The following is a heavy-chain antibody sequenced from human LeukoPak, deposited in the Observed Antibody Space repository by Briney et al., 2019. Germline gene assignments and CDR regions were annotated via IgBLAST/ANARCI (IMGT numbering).Heavy chain of an antibody. J-gene: IGHJ4*02. CDR2: ISYDGSNK. D-gene: IGHD1-26*01. V-gene: IGHV3-30*01. CDR3: ARKIYSGSYTAFDY. CDR1: GFTFSSYA. Sequence: GGSLRLFCAASGFTFSSYAMHWVRQAPGKGLEWVAVISYDGSNKYYADSVKGRFAISRDNSKNTLYLQMNSLRAEDTAVYYCARKIYSGSYTAFDYWGQGTLVTVSS.